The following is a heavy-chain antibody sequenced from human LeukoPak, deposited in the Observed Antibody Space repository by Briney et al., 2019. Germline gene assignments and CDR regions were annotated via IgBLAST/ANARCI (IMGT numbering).Heavy chain of an antibody. V-gene: IGHV3-53*01. CDR2: SYSGGST. CDR3: ARGPDVDGYIHAPFDY. J-gene: IGHJ4*02. D-gene: IGHD5-24*01. Sequence: PGGSLRLSCAASGFTISRHYMSWVRQAPGKGLEGVALSYSGGSTYYADSVGGRFTISRDNSKSMLFLQMNSLRADDTAVYYCARGPDVDGYIHAPFDYWGQGALVTVSS. CDR1: GFTISRHY.